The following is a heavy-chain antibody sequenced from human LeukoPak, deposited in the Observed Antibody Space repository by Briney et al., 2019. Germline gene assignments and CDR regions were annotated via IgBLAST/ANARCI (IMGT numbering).Heavy chain of an antibody. J-gene: IGHJ4*02. CDR1: GFPFSSYA. Sequence: GSLRLSCAASGFPFSSYAMSWVRQAPGKGLEWVSAISSSGGSTYYADSVKGRFTISRDNSKNTLYLQMNSLRVEDTAVYYCAKDPYGYNSYYFDYWGQGTLGTVSS. CDR3: AKDPYGYNSYYFDY. CDR2: ISSSGGST. D-gene: IGHD5-24*01. V-gene: IGHV3-23*01.